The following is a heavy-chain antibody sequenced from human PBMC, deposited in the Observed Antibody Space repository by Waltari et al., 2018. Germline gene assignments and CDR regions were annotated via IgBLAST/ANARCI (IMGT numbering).Heavy chain of an antibody. D-gene: IGHD6-13*01. Sequence: EVQLVESGGGLVKPGGFLRLSCAASGFNFSSYNMNWVRQAPGKGVEGVSSIVASTTFRYYADSVSGRFPLSRENAKSSLYLQMNSLGPDDTAVYYCARDGTRSSWPPNCFDPWGQGTLVTVSS. CDR1: GFNFSSYN. V-gene: IGHV3-21*02. CDR2: IVASTTFR. CDR3: ARDGTRSSWPPNCFDP. J-gene: IGHJ5*02.